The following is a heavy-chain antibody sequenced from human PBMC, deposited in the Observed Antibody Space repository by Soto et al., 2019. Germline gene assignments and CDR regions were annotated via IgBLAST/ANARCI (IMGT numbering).Heavy chain of an antibody. V-gene: IGHV3-15*01. CDR2: IKSKTDGGTT. CDR1: GFTFSNAW. Sequence: GGSLRLSCAASGFTFSNAWMSWVRQAPGKGLEWVGRIKSKTDGGTTDYASPVKGRFTISRDDSKNTLYLQMNSLKTEDTAVYYCTTGRFLRRVSVSWGQGTLVTVSS. D-gene: IGHD3-3*01. CDR3: TTGRFLRRVSVS. J-gene: IGHJ5*02.